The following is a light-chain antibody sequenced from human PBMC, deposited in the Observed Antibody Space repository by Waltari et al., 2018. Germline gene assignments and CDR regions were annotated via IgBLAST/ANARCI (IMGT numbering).Light chain of an antibody. CDR1: QSVSSN. J-gene: IGKJ2*01. CDR3: QQYKNWPPMYT. Sequence: EIVMTQSPPTLSVSPGERATLSCRASQSVSSNLAWYQHKPGQAPRLLIYGASTRATGIPARFSGSGSGTEFTLTISSLQSEDFAVYYCQQYKNWPPMYTFGQGTKLDIK. CDR2: GAS. V-gene: IGKV3-15*01.